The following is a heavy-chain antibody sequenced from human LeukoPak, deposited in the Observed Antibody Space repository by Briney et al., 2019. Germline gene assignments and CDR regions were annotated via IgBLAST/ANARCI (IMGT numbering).Heavy chain of an antibody. CDR1: GFTFSSYW. CDR2: IKRDGSEK. Sequence: PGGSLRLSCAASGFTFSSYWMSWVRQAPGKGLERVANIKRDGSEKYYVDSVKGRFTISRDNAKDSLYLQMNSLRAEDTAVYYCARWSEGYYFDYWGQGTLVTVSS. CDR3: ARWSEGYYFDY. J-gene: IGHJ4*02. V-gene: IGHV3-7*01. D-gene: IGHD3-3*01.